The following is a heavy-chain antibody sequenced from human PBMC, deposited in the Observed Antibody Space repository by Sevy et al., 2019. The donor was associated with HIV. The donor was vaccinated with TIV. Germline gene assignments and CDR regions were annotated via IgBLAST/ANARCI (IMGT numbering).Heavy chain of an antibody. CDR2: ISYIGST. J-gene: IGHJ4*02. CDR3: VRDRIAAAGGYFDN. D-gene: IGHD6-13*01. V-gene: IGHV4-61*01. Sequence: SETLSLTCTVSGGSLSSGSYYWSWIRQPPGKGLEWIGYISYIGSTNYNPSLKSRVTISVDTSKNQLSLRLTSVTAADTAVYYCVRDRIAAAGGYFDNWGQGTLFTVSS. CDR1: GGSLSSGSYY.